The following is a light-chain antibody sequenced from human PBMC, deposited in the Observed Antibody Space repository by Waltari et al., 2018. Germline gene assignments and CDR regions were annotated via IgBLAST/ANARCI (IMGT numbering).Light chain of an antibody. Sequence: DFQMTQSPSSLYASVGDRVTITCRASQYISTYLNLYQQKPGKGPKLLIYAASTLQSGVPSRFSGSGSGTDFTCTISSLQLEDFATYYCQQSYDTPRTFGQGTKVEVK. CDR3: QQSYDTPRT. J-gene: IGKJ1*01. CDR2: AAS. CDR1: QYISTY. V-gene: IGKV1-39*01.